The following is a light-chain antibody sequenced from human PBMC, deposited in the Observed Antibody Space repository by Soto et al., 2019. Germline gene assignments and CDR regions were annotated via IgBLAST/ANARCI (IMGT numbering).Light chain of an antibody. CDR3: QQRSNWPPT. CDR2: DAS. V-gene: IGKV3-11*01. CDR1: QSVSSY. Sequence: EIVLTQSPATLSLSPGERATLSCRASQSVSSYLAWYQQKPGQAPRLLIYDASNRATGIPARFSGSGSGTDFTLTISSLEPEDFAVSSCQQRSNWPPTFGQGTKVEIK. J-gene: IGKJ1*01.